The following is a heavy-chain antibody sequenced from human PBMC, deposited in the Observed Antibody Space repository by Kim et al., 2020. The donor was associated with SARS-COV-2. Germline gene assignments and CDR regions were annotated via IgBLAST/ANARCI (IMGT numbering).Heavy chain of an antibody. D-gene: IGHD5-12*01. CDR2: ISWNSGSI. V-gene: IGHV3-9*01. J-gene: IGHJ4*01. CDR1: GFTFDDYA. CDR3: AKDGVPRGSAYDPHFDY. Sequence: GGSLRLSCAASGFTFDDYAMHWVRQAPGKGLEWVSGISWNSGSIGYADSVKGRFTISRDNAKNSLYLQMNSLRAEDTALYYCAKDGVPRGSAYDPHFDY.